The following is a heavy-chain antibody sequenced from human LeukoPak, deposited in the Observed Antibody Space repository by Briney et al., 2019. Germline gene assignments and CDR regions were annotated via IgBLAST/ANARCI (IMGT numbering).Heavy chain of an antibody. CDR3: AREHSYGTPIYGMDV. D-gene: IGHD5-18*01. Sequence: SETLSLTCTVSGGSISSYYWSWIRQPAGKGLEWIGRIYTSGSTNYNPSLKSRVTMSVDTSKNQFSLKLSSVTAADRAVYCCAREHSYGTPIYGMDVWGQGTTVTVSS. CDR1: GGSISSYY. J-gene: IGHJ6*02. CDR2: IYTSGST. V-gene: IGHV4-4*07.